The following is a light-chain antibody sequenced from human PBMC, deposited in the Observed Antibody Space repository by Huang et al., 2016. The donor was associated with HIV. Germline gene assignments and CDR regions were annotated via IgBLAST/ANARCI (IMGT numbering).Light chain of an antibody. CDR1: QSIGTN. J-gene: IGKJ4*01. V-gene: IGKV3-15*01. Sequence: IILTQSPATLSVSPGEGATLSCRASQSIGTNLAWYQQGPGQAPRLLVYGASTRATGVPGRFSDSGSGTQFNLTISSLQSEDFATYYCQHYSNWPPLTFGGGTKVDI. CDR2: GAS. CDR3: QHYSNWPPLT.